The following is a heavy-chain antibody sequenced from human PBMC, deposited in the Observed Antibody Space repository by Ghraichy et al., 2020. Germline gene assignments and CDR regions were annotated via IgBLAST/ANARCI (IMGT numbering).Heavy chain of an antibody. V-gene: IGHV4-59*01. J-gene: IGHJ5*02. CDR1: GGSISSYY. CDR3: ARFMVRGVDWFDP. Sequence: ETLSLTCTVSGGSISSYYWSWIRQPPGKGLEWIGYIYYSGSTNYNPSLKSRVTISVDTSKNQFSLKLSSVTAADTAVYYCARFMVRGVDWFDPWGQGTLVTVSS. CDR2: IYYSGST. D-gene: IGHD3-10*01.